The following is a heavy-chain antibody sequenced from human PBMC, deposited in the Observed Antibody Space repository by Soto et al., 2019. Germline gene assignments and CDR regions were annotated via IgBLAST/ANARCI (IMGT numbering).Heavy chain of an antibody. V-gene: IGHV3-49*03. D-gene: IGHD1-1*01. Sequence: EVQLVESGGGLVQPGRSLRLSCTASGFTFGDYAMSWFRQAPGKGLEWVGFIRSKAYGGTTEYAASVKGRFTISRDDSKSIAYLQMNSLKTEDTAVYYCTRDTTGTALSLDYWGQGTLVTVSS. CDR1: GFTFGDYA. J-gene: IGHJ4*02. CDR3: TRDTTGTALSLDY. CDR2: IRSKAYGGTT.